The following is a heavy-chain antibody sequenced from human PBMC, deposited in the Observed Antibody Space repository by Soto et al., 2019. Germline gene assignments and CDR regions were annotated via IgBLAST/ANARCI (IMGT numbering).Heavy chain of an antibody. CDR3: ATQPGGGGY. CDR2: IYSGGYT. CDR1: GFTVSNNY. D-gene: IGHD3-10*01. V-gene: IGHV3-53*01. J-gene: IGHJ4*02. Sequence: EVQLVESGGGLIQPGGSLRLSCAVSGFTVSNNYMSWVRQAPGKGLEGVSVIYSGGYTAYGDSVKGRFTISRDNSKNPPILKGESRGAERRAVFFWATQPGGGGYWGQGTLVTVSS.